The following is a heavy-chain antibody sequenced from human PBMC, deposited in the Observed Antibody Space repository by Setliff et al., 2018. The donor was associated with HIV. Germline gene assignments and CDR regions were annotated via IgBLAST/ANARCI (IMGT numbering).Heavy chain of an antibody. V-gene: IGHV4-31*03. CDR3: GRLSETAMASFDS. J-gene: IGHJ4*02. CDR2: IHYTGST. D-gene: IGHD2-21*02. Sequence: SETLSLTCTVSGGSISSGGYYWSWIRQHPGKGLEWIGYIHYTGSTYYNPSLKSRVTISVDTSKNQFSLKLSSVTAADTAVYYCGRLSETAMASFDSWGQGILVTVSS. CDR1: GGSISSGGYY.